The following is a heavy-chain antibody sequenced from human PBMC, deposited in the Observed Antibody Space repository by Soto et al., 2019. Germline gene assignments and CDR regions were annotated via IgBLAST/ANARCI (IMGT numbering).Heavy chain of an antibody. CDR1: GFTFSSYG. V-gene: IGHV3-30*18. Sequence: QVQLVESGGGVVQPGRSLRLSCAASGFTFSSYGMHWVRQAPGKGLEWVAVISYDGSNKYYADSVKGRFTISRDNSKNPLYLQMNSLRAEDTAVYYCAKDLNHPWTKIFDYWGQGPLVTVSS. J-gene: IGHJ4*02. D-gene: IGHD3-9*01. CDR2: ISYDGSNK. CDR3: AKDLNHPWTKIFDY.